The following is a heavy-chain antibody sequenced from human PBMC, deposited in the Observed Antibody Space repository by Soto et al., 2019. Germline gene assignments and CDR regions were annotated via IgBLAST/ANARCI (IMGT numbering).Heavy chain of an antibody. CDR1: GGTFSSYT. CDR2: IIPILGIA. J-gene: IGHJ6*03. CDR3: ARAYCSSTSCSPYYYYYMDV. Sequence: SVKVSCKASGGTFSSYTISWVRQAPGQGLEWMGRIIPILGIANYAQKFQGRVTITADKSTSTAYMELSSLRSEDTAVYYCARAYCSSTSCSPYYYYYMDVWGKGTXVTVSS. D-gene: IGHD2-2*01. V-gene: IGHV1-69*02.